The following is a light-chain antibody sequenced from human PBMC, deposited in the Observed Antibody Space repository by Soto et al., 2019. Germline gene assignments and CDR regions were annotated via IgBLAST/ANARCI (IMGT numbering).Light chain of an antibody. Sequence: IAMTQSPATRSVCPRGRAILSCRASPSVGSILGWYQQKPGQAPRLLIYGTSSRATGIPDRFSGSGSGTDFTLTISRLEPEDFAVYYCQQYGNSPITFGQGTRLEIK. V-gene: IGKV3-20*01. CDR1: PSVGSI. J-gene: IGKJ5*01. CDR3: QQYGNSPIT. CDR2: GTS.